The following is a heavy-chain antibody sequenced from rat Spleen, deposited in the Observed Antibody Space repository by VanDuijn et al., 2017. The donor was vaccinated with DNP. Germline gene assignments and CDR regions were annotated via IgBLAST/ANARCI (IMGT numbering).Heavy chain of an antibody. V-gene: IGHV5-17*01. D-gene: IGHD1-11*01. Sequence: EVQLVESGGGLVQPGNSLKLSCAASGFTFSDYAMAWVRQSPKKGLEWVATFISDGGGSTYYPDSVKGRFTISRDNAKNTLQLQMNNLRSEDTATYYCARDAGGPFDYWGQGVMATVSS. CDR2: FISDGGGST. CDR1: GFTFSDYA. J-gene: IGHJ2*01. CDR3: ARDAGGPFDY.